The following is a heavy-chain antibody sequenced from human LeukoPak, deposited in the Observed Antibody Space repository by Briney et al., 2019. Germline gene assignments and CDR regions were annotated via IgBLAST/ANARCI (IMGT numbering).Heavy chain of an antibody. Sequence: GSLRLSCAASGFTFSSYSMNWVRQPPGKGLEWLGSIYYSGSTYYNPSLKSRDTISVDTSKNQFSLRLSSVTAADTAVYYCARDPCGGDCYSAFDYWGQGTLVTVSS. CDR3: ARDPCGGDCYSAFDY. D-gene: IGHD2-21*02. J-gene: IGHJ4*02. CDR1: GFTFSSYS. CDR2: IYYSGST. V-gene: IGHV4-39*07.